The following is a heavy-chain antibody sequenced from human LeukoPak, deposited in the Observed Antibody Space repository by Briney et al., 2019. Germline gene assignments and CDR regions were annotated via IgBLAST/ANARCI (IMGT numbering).Heavy chain of an antibody. J-gene: IGHJ6*02. D-gene: IGHD3-16*01. Sequence: RASVKVSCKVSGSTLTELSMHWVRQAPGKGLEWMGGFDPEDGETIYAQKFQGRVTMTEDTSTDTAYMELSSLRSEDTAVYYCATGDLPSGTFEPGYYGMDVWGQGTTVTVSS. CDR1: GSTLTELS. CDR3: ATGDLPSGTFEPGYYGMDV. CDR2: FDPEDGET. V-gene: IGHV1-24*01.